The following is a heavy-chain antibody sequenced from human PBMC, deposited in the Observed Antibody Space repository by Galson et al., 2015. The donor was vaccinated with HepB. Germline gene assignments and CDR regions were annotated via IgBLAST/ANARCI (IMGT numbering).Heavy chain of an antibody. CDR1: GGTFSSYT. D-gene: IGHD6-19*01. V-gene: IGHV1-69*04. CDR2: IIPTLGIA. CDR3: ARERSIAVAGPQFDY. J-gene: IGHJ4*02. Sequence: SVKVSCKASGGTFSSYTISWVRQAPGQGLEWMGRIIPTLGIANYAQKFQGRVTITADKSTSTAYMELSSLRSEDTAVYYCARERSIAVAGPQFDYWGQGTLVTVSS.